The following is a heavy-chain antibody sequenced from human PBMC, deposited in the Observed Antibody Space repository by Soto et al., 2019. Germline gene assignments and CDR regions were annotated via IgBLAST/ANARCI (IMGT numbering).Heavy chain of an antibody. V-gene: IGHV1-8*01. CDR3: ARAGAVAGPALDY. Sequence: ASVKVSCKASGYTFTSYDINWVRQATGQGLEWMGWMNPNSGNTGYAQKFQGRVTMTRNASISTAYMELSSLRSEDTAVYYCARAGAVAGPALDYWGQGTLVTAPQ. CDR2: MNPNSGNT. CDR1: GYTFTSYD. D-gene: IGHD6-19*01. J-gene: IGHJ4*02.